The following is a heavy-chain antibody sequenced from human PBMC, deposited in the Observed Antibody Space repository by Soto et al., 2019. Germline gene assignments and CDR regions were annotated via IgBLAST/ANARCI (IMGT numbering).Heavy chain of an antibody. V-gene: IGHV1-2*04. CDR3: ARGDSTDCSNGVCSFFYNHDMDV. CDR2: INPKSGGT. CDR1: GYSFTDYH. Sequence: ASVKVSCKASGYSFTDYHIHWVRQAPGQGLEWLGRINPKSGGTSTAQKFQGWVTMTTDTSISTASMELTRLTSDDTAIYYCARGDSTDCSNGVCSFFYNHDMDVWGQGTTVTVSS. D-gene: IGHD2-8*01. J-gene: IGHJ6*02.